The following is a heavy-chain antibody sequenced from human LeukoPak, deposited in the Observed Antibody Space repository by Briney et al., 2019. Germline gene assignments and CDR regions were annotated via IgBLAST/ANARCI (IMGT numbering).Heavy chain of an antibody. V-gene: IGHV3-23*01. J-gene: IGHJ4*02. CDR2: ISGSGGIT. D-gene: IGHD6-13*01. CDR1: AFNFSNYG. Sequence: QSGGSLRLSCAASAFNFSNYGMSWVRQAPGKGLEWVSAISGSGGITYYADSVKGRFTISRDNSKNTLYLQMNSLRAEDTAVYYCAKAPSASSSWRRYFDYWGQGTLVTVSS. CDR3: AKAPSASSSWRRYFDY.